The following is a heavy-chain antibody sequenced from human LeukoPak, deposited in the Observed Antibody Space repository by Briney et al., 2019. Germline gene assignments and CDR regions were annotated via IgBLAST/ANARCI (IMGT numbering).Heavy chain of an antibody. CDR3: ARHQRYGSIYI. V-gene: IGHV4-59*08. CDR1: GGSFSGYY. J-gene: IGHJ4*02. D-gene: IGHD1-26*01. CDR2: IYYSGST. Sequence: SETLSLTCAVYGGSFSGYYWSWIRQPPGKGLEWIGYIYYSGSTNYNPSLKSRVTISVDTSKNQFSLKLSSVTAADTAVYYCARHQRYGSIYIWGQGTLVTVSS.